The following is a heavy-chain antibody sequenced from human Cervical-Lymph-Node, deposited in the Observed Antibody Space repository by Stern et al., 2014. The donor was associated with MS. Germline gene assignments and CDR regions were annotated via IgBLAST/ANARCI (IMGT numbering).Heavy chain of an antibody. D-gene: IGHD2-15*01. CDR2: ICSGGSYI. CDR1: GFTFSSYS. Sequence: EVQLVQSGGGLVKPGGSLRLSCAASGFTFSSYSMNWVRQAPGKGLEWVASICSGGSYIYYADYLKGRFTISRDNAKNSLYLQMNSLRAEDTAVYYCARGRGGSYRYYFDYWGQGTLVTVSS. CDR3: ARGRGGSYRYYFDY. V-gene: IGHV3-21*01. J-gene: IGHJ4*02.